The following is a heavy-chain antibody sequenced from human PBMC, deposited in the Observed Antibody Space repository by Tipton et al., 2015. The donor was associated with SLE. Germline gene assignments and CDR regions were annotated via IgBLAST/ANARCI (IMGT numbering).Heavy chain of an antibody. V-gene: IGHV4-61*05. D-gene: IGHD4-17*01. J-gene: IGHJ6*03. Sequence: TLSLTCTISGGSISSSNYYWGWIRQSPGKGLEWIGYIYYSGSTNYNSSLKSRATISLDTSKKQFSLRLTSVTAADTAVYYCATYGAFVYMDVWGKGTPVTVSS. CDR3: ATYGAFVYMDV. CDR2: IYYSGST. CDR1: GGSISSSNYY.